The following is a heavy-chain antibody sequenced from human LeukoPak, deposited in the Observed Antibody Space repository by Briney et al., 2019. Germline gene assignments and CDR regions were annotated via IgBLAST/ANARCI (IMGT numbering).Heavy chain of an antibody. CDR2: IYHSGST. CDR1: GVSISSSNW. CDR3: AREIAVAGFDY. D-gene: IGHD6-19*01. J-gene: IGHJ4*02. Sequence: PETLSLTCAVSGVSISSSNWWRWVRQPPGKGLEWSGEIYHSGSTNYNPSLKSRVTISVDKSKNQFSLKLSSVTALDKACDYFAREIAVAGFDYWGQGTLVTVSS. V-gene: IGHV4-4*03.